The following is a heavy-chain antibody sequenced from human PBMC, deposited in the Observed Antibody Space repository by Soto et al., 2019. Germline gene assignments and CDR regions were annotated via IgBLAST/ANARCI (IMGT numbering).Heavy chain of an antibody. D-gene: IGHD3-3*01. V-gene: IGHV3-30-3*01. CDR3: ARDRTIFGVAPHDY. CDR1: GFTFSSYA. Sequence: GGSLRLSCAASGFTFSSYAMHWVRQAPGKGLEWVAVISYDGSNKYYADTVKGRFTISRDNSKNTLYLQMNSLRAEDTAVYYCARDRTIFGVAPHDYWGQGTLVTVSS. J-gene: IGHJ4*02. CDR2: ISYDGSNK.